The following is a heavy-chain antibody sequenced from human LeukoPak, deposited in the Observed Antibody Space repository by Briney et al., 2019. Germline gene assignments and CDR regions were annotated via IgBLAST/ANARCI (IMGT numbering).Heavy chain of an antibody. V-gene: IGHV3-53*01. J-gene: IGHJ3*02. CDR2: IYSGGSP. D-gene: IGHD3-22*01. CDR3: ARLPRYYYDSSGYRFSAFDI. CDR1: GFTVSSNY. Sequence: GGSLRLSCAASGFTVSSNYMSWVRQPPGKGLGWASVIYSGGSPYYADPVKGRFTISRDNSKNTLYLQMNSLRAEDTAVYYCARLPRYYYDSSGYRFSAFDIWGQGTMVTVSS.